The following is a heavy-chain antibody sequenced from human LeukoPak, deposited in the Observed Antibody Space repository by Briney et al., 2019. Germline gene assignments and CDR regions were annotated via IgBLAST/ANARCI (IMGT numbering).Heavy chain of an antibody. V-gene: IGHV1-69*13. Sequence: ASVKVSCKASGGTFSSYAISWVRQAPGQGLEWMGGIIPIFGTANYAQKFQGRVTITADESTSTAYMELSSLRSEDTAVYYCARAVVRGVPNWFDPWGQGTLVTVSS. CDR3: ARAVVRGVPNWFDP. J-gene: IGHJ5*02. CDR1: GGTFSSYA. D-gene: IGHD3-10*01. CDR2: IIPIFGTA.